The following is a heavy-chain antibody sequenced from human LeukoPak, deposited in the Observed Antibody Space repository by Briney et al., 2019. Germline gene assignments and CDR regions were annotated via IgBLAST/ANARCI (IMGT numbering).Heavy chain of an antibody. Sequence: ASVKVSCKASGYTFTSYGISWVRQAPGQGLEWMGWISAYNGNTNYAQKLQGRVTMTTDTSTSTAYMELRSLRSGDTAVYYCARDPRVYYDSSGYYSQQFTDAFDIWGQGTMVTVSS. D-gene: IGHD3-22*01. CDR3: ARDPRVYYDSSGYYSQQFTDAFDI. J-gene: IGHJ3*02. V-gene: IGHV1-18*01. CDR2: ISAYNGNT. CDR1: GYTFTSYG.